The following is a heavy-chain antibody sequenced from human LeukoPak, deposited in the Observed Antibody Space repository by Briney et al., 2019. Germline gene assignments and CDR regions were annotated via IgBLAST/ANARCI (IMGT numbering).Heavy chain of an antibody. V-gene: IGHV1-46*01. CDR3: ARGYDYVWGSYRYRDGYYFDY. CDR2: INPSGGST. J-gene: IGHJ4*02. CDR1: GYTFTSYY. Sequence: ASVKVSCXASGYTFTSYYMHWVRQAPGQGLEWMGIINPSGGSTSYAQKFQGRATMTRDTSTSTVYMELSSLRSEDTAVYYCARGYDYVWGSYRYRDGYYFDYWGQGTLVTVSS. D-gene: IGHD3-16*02.